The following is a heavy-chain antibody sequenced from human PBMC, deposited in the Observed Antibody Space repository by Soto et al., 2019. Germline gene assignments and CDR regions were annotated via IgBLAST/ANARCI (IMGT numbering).Heavy chain of an antibody. Sequence: QVQLVESGGGVVQPGRSLRLSCAASGFTFNNYAMHWVRQAPGKGLEWVAVISYDGNNQYYADSVKGRFAISRDNYKYTLYLQMNSLRDEDTAVYYCARDRVYYYDSSGYYNFEYWGQGSLVTVSS. CDR2: ISYDGNNQ. CDR1: GFTFNNYA. V-gene: IGHV3-30*09. J-gene: IGHJ4*02. D-gene: IGHD3-22*01. CDR3: ARDRVYYYDSSGYYNFEY.